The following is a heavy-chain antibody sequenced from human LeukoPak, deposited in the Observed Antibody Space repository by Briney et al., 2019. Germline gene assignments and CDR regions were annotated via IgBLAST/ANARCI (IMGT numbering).Heavy chain of an antibody. CDR3: VTEGYCTSDSCYVH. J-gene: IGHJ4*02. D-gene: IGHD2-2*01. CDR2: IIPILGIA. V-gene: IGHV1-69*04. Sequence: SVKVSCKASGGTFSSYAISWVRQAPGQGLEWMGRIIPILGIANYAQKFQGRVTITADKSTSTAYMELSSLRSEDTAVYYCVTEGYCTSDSCYVHWGQGTLVTVSS. CDR1: GGTFSSYA.